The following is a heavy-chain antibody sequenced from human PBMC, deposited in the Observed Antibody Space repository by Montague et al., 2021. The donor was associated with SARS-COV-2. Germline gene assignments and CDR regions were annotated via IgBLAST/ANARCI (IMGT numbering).Heavy chain of an antibody. CDR3: VRDHPYGGPRGAYDI. D-gene: IGHD4-23*01. V-gene: IGHV4-59*01. CDR2: IYDGGAV. CDR1: GGSITGYY. J-gene: IGHJ3*02. Sequence: ETLSLTCTVSGGSITGYYWSWLRRSPGKGLEWIAYIYDGGAVNYNPSPGSRVTISTDTSKNQLSLKVNSVTAADTAVYYCVRDHPYGGPRGAYDIWGQGTVVTVSS.